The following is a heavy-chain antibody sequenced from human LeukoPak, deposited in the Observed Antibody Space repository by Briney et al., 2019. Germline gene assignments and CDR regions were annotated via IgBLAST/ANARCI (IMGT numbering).Heavy chain of an antibody. Sequence: PSETLSLTCTVSGGSISSSSYYWGWIRQPPGKGLEWIGSIYYSGSTYYNPSLKSRVTISVDTSKNQFSLKLSSVTAADTAVYYCARALNCYENWFDPWGQGTLVTVSS. CDR1: GGSISSSSYY. V-gene: IGHV4-39*07. D-gene: IGHD2-21*01. CDR3: ARALNCYENWFDP. CDR2: IYYSGST. J-gene: IGHJ5*02.